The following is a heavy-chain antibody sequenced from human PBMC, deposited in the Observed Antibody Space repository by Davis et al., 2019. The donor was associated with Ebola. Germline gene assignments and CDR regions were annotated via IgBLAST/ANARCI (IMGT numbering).Heavy chain of an antibody. D-gene: IGHD6-19*01. Sequence: GGSLRLSCAASGFTFSSYAMHWVRQAPGKGLEYVSAISSNGGSTYYADSVKGRFTISRDNSKNTLYLQMSSLRAEDTAVYYCVKSNSLWLVDYWGQGTLVTVSS. J-gene: IGHJ4*02. CDR3: VKSNSLWLVDY. V-gene: IGHV3-64D*08. CDR1: GFTFSSYA. CDR2: ISSNGGST.